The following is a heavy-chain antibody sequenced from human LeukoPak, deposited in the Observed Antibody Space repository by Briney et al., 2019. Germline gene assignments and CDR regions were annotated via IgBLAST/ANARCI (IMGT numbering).Heavy chain of an antibody. V-gene: IGHV3-9*01. CDR2: ISWNSGSI. D-gene: IGHD3-10*01. CDR1: GFTFDDYA. J-gene: IGHJ5*02. Sequence: GRSLRLSCAASGFTFDDYAMHWVRQAPGKGLEWVSGISWNSGSIGYADSVKGRFTISRDNAKNSLYLQMNSLRAEDTAVYYCASRGSEGAFDPWGQGTLVTVSS. CDR3: ASRGSEGAFDP.